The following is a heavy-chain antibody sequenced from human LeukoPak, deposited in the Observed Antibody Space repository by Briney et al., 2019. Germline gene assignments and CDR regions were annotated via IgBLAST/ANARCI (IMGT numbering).Heavy chain of an antibody. CDR3: ARAPVSYRRGAFDI. CDR1: GGSFSGYY. CDR2: INHSGST. D-gene: IGHD1-26*01. J-gene: IGHJ3*02. V-gene: IGHV4-34*01. Sequence: PSETLSLTCAVYGGSFSGYYWSWIRQPPGKGLEWIGEINHSGSTNYNPSLKSRVTISVDTSKNQFSLKLSSVTAADTAVYYCARAPVSYRRGAFDIWGQGTMVTVSS.